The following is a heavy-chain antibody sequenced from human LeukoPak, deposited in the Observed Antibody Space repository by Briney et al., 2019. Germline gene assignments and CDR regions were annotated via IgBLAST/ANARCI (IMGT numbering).Heavy chain of an antibody. CDR3: ARVLAVAGTSAAFDI. V-gene: IGHV1-2*02. J-gene: IGHJ3*02. CDR1: GYTFTGYY. D-gene: IGHD6-19*01. Sequence: VASVKVSCKASGYTFTGYYMHWVRQAPGQGLEWMGWINPNSGGTNYAQKLQGRVTMTTDTSTSTAYMELRSLRSDDTAVYYCARVLAVAGTSAAFDIWGQGTMVTVSS. CDR2: INPNSGGT.